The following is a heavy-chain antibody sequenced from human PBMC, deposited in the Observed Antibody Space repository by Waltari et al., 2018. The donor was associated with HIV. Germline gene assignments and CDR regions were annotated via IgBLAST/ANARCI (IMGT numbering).Heavy chain of an antibody. J-gene: IGHJ4*02. D-gene: IGHD5-12*01. CDR1: GFTFSSYI. CDR3: AGEMATVYVDY. V-gene: IGHV3-21*01. CDR2: IASSSPTYI. Sequence: DVQLVESGGGLVKPGGSLRLSCAASGFTFSSYIMPWVRQAPGKGLEWVASIASSSPTYIYYADSVRGRFTISRDNAKNSLYLQMNNLRAEDTAVYYCAGEMATVYVDYWGQGTLVTVSS.